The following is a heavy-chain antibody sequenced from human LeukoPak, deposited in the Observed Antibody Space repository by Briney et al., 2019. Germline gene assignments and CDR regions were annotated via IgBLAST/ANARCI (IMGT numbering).Heavy chain of an antibody. J-gene: IGHJ4*02. CDR2: IWYDGSNK. Sequence: GGSLRLSCAASGFTFSSYGMHWVRQAPGKGLEWVAVIWYDGSNKYYADSVKGRLTISRDNSKNTLYLQMNSLRAEDTAVYYCARDGNGDSAWGGFDYWGQGTLVTVSS. D-gene: IGHD4-17*01. CDR1: GFTFSSYG. CDR3: ARDGNGDSAWGGFDY. V-gene: IGHV3-33*01.